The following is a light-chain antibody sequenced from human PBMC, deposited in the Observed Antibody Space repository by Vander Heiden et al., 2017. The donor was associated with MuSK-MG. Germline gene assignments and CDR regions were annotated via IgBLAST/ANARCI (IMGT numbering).Light chain of an antibody. CDR2: RAS. J-gene: IGKJ2*01. CDR1: QNTNIF. CDR3: QQTDSTPYT. Sequence: DIQRTLSPSSLSASVGDRVTITCRTSQNTNIFLNWYQHKPGRAPKLLIYRASVLQSRVPSRFSGSGSGTDFTLTVSALQPGDFATYYCQQTDSTPYTFGQGTMVEIK. V-gene: IGKV1-39*01.